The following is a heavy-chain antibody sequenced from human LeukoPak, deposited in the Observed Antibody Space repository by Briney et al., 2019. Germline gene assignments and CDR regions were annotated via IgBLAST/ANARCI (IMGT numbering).Heavy chain of an antibody. D-gene: IGHD2-2*01. V-gene: IGHV1-18*01. CDR1: GYTFTSYG. CDR2: ISAYNGNT. J-gene: IGHJ4*02. CDR3: AAIYCSSTSCYPTFDY. Sequence: ASVKVSCKASGYTFTSYGISWVRQAPGQGLEWMGWISAYNGNTNYAQKLQGRVTMTTDTSTSTAYMEPRSLRSDDTAVYYCAAIYCSSTSCYPTFDYWGQGTLVTVSS.